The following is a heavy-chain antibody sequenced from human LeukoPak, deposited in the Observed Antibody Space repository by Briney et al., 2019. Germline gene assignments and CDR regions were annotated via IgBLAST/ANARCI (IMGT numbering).Heavy chain of an antibody. D-gene: IGHD3-22*01. Sequence: AASVKVSCKASGYTFTGYYMHWVRQAPGQGLEWMGWINPNSGASNYAQKFQGRVTMTRDTSISTAYMELSSLRSDDTAIYYCARDGDSVMVDFDYWGQGTLVTVSS. CDR1: GYTFTGYY. J-gene: IGHJ4*02. CDR2: INPNSGAS. V-gene: IGHV1-2*02. CDR3: ARDGDSVMVDFDY.